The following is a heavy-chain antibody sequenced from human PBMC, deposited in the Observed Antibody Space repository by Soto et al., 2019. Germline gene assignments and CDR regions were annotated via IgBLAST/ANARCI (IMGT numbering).Heavy chain of an antibody. D-gene: IGHD4-17*01. CDR2: IYYSGST. CDR1: GGSISSYY. CDR3: ARDLYYGGPIGY. V-gene: IGHV4-59*01. J-gene: IGHJ4*02. Sequence: QVQLQESGPGLVKPSETLSLTCTVSGGSISSYYWSWIRQPPGKGLEWIGYIYYSGSTNYNPSLKSRVTISVDTSKNQFSLKLSSVTAADTAVYYCARDLYYGGPIGYWGQGTLVTVSS.